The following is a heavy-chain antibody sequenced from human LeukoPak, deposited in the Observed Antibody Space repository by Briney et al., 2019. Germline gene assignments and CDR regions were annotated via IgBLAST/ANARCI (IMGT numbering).Heavy chain of an antibody. CDR2: INHSGST. V-gene: IGHV4-34*01. CDR3: ARLQDIGV. J-gene: IGHJ6*02. Sequence: SETLSLTCTVSGGSISSYYWSWIRQPPGKGLEWIGEINHSGSTNYNPSLKSRVTISVDTSKNQFSLKLSSVTAADTAVYYCARLQDIGVWGQGTTVTVSS. CDR1: GGSISSYY. D-gene: IGHD2-15*01.